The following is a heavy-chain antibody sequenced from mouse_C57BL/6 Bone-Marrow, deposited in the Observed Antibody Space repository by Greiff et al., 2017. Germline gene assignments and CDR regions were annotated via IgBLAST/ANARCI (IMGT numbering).Heavy chain of an antibody. V-gene: IGHV1-64*01. Sequence: QVQLKQPGAELVKPGASVKLSCKASGYTFTNYWMHWVKQRPGQGLEWIGMMHPNGGSPDYNERFKSEATLSVDKSSRTAYMELSSLTSEDSAVYYCARSYDYDDYTMVYGGQGTSVTVSS. D-gene: IGHD2-4*01. CDR1: GYTFTNYW. J-gene: IGHJ4*01. CDR3: ARSYDYDDYTMVY. CDR2: MHPNGGSP.